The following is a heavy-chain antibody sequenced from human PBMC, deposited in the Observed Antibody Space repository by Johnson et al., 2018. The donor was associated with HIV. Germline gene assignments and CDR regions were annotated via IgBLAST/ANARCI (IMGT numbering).Heavy chain of an antibody. J-gene: IGHJ3*02. CDR3: ARGIDI. V-gene: IGHV3-30*04. Sequence: VQLVESGGGVVQPGRSLRLSCAASGFTFSSYAMHWVRQAPGKGLEWVAVISYDGSNKYYADSVKGRFTISRDNSKNTLYLQMNSLRAEDTTVYYCARGIDIWGQGTMVTVSS. CDR2: ISYDGSNK. CDR1: GFTFSSYA.